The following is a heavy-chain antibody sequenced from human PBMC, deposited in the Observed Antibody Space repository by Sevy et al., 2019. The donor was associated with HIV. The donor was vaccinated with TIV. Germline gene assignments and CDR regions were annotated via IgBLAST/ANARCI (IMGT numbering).Heavy chain of an antibody. CDR1: GYSFTSYW. Sequence: GESLKISCKGSGYSFTSYWIGWVRQMPGKGLEWMGIIYPGDSDTRYSPSFQGQVTISADKSISTAYLQWSSLKASDTAMYYCARHRRYCSSTSSYSASAANAFDIWGQGTMVTVSS. CDR3: ARHRRYCSSTSSYSASAANAFDI. CDR2: IYPGDSDT. V-gene: IGHV5-51*01. D-gene: IGHD2-2*02. J-gene: IGHJ3*02.